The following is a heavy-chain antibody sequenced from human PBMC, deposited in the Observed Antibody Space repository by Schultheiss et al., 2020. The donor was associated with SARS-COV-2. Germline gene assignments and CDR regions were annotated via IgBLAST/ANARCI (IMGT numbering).Heavy chain of an antibody. V-gene: IGHV4-34*01. CDR3: ARRRVYYDFWSGQGPYGMDV. Sequence: SETLSLTCAVYGGSFSGYYWSWIRQPPGKGLEWIGEINHSGSTNYNPSLKSRVTISVDTSKNQFSLKLSSVTAADTAVYYCARRRVYYDFWSGQGPYGMDVWGQGTTVTVSS. D-gene: IGHD3-3*01. CDR2: INHSGST. J-gene: IGHJ6*02. CDR1: GGSFSGYY.